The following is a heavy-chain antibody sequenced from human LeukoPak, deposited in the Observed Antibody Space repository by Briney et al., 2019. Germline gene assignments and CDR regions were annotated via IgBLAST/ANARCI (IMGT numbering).Heavy chain of an antibody. J-gene: IGHJ3*01. CDR1: GFTFRSYS. CDR3: ARDAFDTSGYSYGDAFDF. V-gene: IGHV3-48*02. Sequence: GGSLRLSCAASGFTFRSYSMNWVRQAPGNGLESVSYISSGTTYYADSVKGRFTISRDNADNSLFLQMNRLRDEDTAVYYCARDAFDTSGYSYGDAFDFWGQGTMVTVSS. CDR2: ISSGTT. D-gene: IGHD3-22*01.